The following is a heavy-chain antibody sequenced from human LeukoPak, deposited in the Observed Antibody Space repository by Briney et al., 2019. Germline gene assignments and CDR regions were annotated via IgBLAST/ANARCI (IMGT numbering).Heavy chain of an antibody. CDR2: VHKSGST. D-gene: IGHD1-26*01. CDR1: GGSITSTNW. Sequence: SETLSLTCGVSGGSITSTNWWSWVRQPPGKGLEWIGEVHKSGSTNYYPSLQSRVTISIDKSKNQIALELTSVTAADTAVYYCAKEIVGAPTPGAYWGQGILVTVSS. V-gene: IGHV4-4*02. CDR3: AKEIVGAPTPGAY. J-gene: IGHJ4*02.